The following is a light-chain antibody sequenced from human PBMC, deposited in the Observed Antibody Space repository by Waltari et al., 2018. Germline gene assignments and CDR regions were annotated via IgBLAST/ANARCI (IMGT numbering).Light chain of an antibody. V-gene: IGLV2-8*01. J-gene: IGLJ1*01. CDR3: SSSATGGSYFV. Sequence: QSALTQPPSASGSPGQSVTIPCTGTSRDVGGANFVPWYQQYPGKAPKLLISEVSKRPSGVPNRFSGSKSGNTASLTVSGLQAEDEADYYCSSSATGGSYFVFGTGTRVTVL. CDR2: EVS. CDR1: SRDVGGANF.